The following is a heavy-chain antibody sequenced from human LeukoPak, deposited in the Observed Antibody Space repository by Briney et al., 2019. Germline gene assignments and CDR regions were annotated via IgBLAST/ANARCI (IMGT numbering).Heavy chain of an antibody. Sequence: GGSLRLSCAASGFTFSSYEMNWVRQAPGKGLEWVSYISSSGSTIYYADSVKGRFTISRDNAKNSLYLRMNSLRAEDTAVYYCARVVAAAANWFDPWGQGTLVTVSS. CDR1: GFTFSSYE. J-gene: IGHJ5*02. D-gene: IGHD6-13*01. CDR2: ISSSGSTI. CDR3: ARVVAAAANWFDP. V-gene: IGHV3-48*03.